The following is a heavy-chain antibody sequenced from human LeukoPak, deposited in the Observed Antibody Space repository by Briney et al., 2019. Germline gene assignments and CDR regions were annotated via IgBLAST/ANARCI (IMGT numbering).Heavy chain of an antibody. CDR3: ARVYDGDYAFDI. CDR2: ISSSSSYI. J-gene: IGHJ3*02. Sequence: GGSLRLSCAASGFTFSSYGMNWVRQAPGKGLEWVSSISSSSSYIYYADSVKGRFTISRDNAKNSLYLQMNSLRAEDTAVYYCARVYDGDYAFDIWGQGTMVTVSS. CDR1: GFTFSSYG. V-gene: IGHV3-21*01. D-gene: IGHD4-17*01.